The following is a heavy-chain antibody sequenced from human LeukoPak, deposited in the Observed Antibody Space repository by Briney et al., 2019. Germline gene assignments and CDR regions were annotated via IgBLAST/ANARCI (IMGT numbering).Heavy chain of an antibody. D-gene: IGHD6-19*01. CDR3: ARLAPYSSGPHFDY. Sequence: SETLCLTCTVSGGSISSSSYYWGWIRQPPEKGMEWIGSIYYSGSTYYNPSLKSRVTISVDTSKNQFSLKLSSVTAADTAVYYCARLAPYSSGPHFDYWGQGILVTVSS. CDR1: GGSISSSSYY. J-gene: IGHJ4*02. V-gene: IGHV4-39*07. CDR2: IYYSGST.